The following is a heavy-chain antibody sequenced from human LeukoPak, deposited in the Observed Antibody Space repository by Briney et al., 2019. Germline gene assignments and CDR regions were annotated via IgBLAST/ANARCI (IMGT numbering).Heavy chain of an antibody. D-gene: IGHD1-14*01. CDR3: AREATGRAFDP. Sequence: GASVKVSCKASGYNFNDFGVTWVRQPRGQGLEWMGWISALTGDTNYAQKFQGSLTMTTDTSTDTAYMEMRGLRSDDTAVYYCAREATGRAFDPWGQGTLVVVSS. V-gene: IGHV1-18*01. J-gene: IGHJ5*02. CDR2: ISALTGDT. CDR1: GYNFNDFG.